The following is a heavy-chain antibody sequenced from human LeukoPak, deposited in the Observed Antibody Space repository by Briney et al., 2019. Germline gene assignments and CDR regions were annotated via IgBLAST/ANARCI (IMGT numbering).Heavy chain of an antibody. CDR1: GSTFSTYW. CDR2: LSGDGSST. D-gene: IGHD4-17*01. V-gene: IGHV3-74*03. Sequence: GGSLRLSCVASGSTFSTYWMHWVRQAPGKGLLWVSRLSGDGSSTAYADSLKGRFTISRDNAKHTLYLQMNSLRAEDTAVYFCARASTTVPNLLDNWGQGTLVTVSS. J-gene: IGHJ4*02. CDR3: ARASTTVPNLLDN.